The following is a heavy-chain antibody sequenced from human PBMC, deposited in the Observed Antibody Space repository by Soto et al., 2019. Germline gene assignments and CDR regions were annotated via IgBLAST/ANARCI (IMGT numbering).Heavy chain of an antibody. D-gene: IGHD1-26*01. Sequence: SETLSLTCTVSGGPVSSAGIYWSWIRRHPRKGLEWIGYVFYTGITYYNPSLRGRVTISVDTSKNQFSLNLTSVTAADTAVYYCARNRGSSKPYYFDSWGQGSLVTVSS. CDR2: VFYTGIT. V-gene: IGHV4-31*03. CDR1: GGPVSSAGIY. J-gene: IGHJ4*02. CDR3: ARNRGSSKPYYFDS.